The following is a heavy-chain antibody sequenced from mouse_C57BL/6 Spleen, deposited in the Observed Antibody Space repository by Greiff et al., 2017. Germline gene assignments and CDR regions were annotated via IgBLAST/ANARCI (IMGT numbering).Heavy chain of an antibody. CDR1: GFTFSDYG. D-gene: IGHD1-1*02. J-gene: IGHJ2*01. V-gene: IGHV5-17*01. CDR2: ISSGSSTI. Sequence: EVHLVESVGGLVKPGGSLKLSCAASGFTFSDYGMHWVRQAPEKGLEWVAYISSGSSTIYYADTVKGRFTISRDNAKNTLFLQMTSLRSEDTAMYCCATMEKTGYYIDYWGQGTTLTVSS. CDR3: ATMEKTGYYIDY.